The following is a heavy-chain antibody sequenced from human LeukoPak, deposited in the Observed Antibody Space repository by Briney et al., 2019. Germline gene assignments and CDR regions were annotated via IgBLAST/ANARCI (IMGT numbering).Heavy chain of an antibody. CDR3: ARVGYCSGGSCYYLVY. J-gene: IGHJ4*02. D-gene: IGHD2-15*01. CDR2: INPSGGST. CDR1: GYTFTSYY. Sequence: ASVKVSCKASGYTFTSYYMHWVRQATGQGLEWMEIINPSGGSTSYAQKFQGRVTMTRDTSTSTVYMELSSLRSEDTAVYYCARVGYCSGGSCYYLVYWGQGTLVTVSS. V-gene: IGHV1-46*01.